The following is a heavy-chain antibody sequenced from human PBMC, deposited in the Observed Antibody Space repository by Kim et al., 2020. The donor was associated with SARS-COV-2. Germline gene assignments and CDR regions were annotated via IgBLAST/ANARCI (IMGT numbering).Heavy chain of an antibody. CDR3: ASALGH. D-gene: IGHD3-16*02. J-gene: IGHJ4*02. Sequence: TSGRTNDNPSLQSRVTMSVDRSKNQFSLKLSSVTAADTAVYYCASALGHWGQGTLVTVSS. CDR2: TSGRT. V-gene: IGHV4-4*07.